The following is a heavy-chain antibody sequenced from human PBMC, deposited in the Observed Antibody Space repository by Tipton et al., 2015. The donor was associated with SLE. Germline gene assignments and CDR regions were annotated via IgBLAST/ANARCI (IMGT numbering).Heavy chain of an antibody. CDR1: GFTFSNYA. CDR3: ARGGYNYYDL. J-gene: IGHJ5*02. Sequence: SLRLSCAASGFTFSNYAMTWVRQAPGKGLEWVSIIYSGGEKDYAESVKGRFTISRDNSKNSVYLQMNSLRAEDTAVYYCARGGYNYYDLWGQGTLVTVSS. CDR2: IIYSGGEK. V-gene: IGHV3-23*03. D-gene: IGHD5-24*01.